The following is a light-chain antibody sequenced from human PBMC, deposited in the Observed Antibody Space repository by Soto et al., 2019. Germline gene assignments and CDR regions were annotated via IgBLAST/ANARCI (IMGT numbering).Light chain of an antibody. J-gene: IGKJ1*01. CDR1: QTVSKNY. V-gene: IGKV3-20*01. CDR2: DAS. CDR3: QQCATAPLT. Sequence: EIVLTQSPGTLSLSPGERATLSCRASQTVSKNYLPWYQHKPGQPPRLPIYDASDRATGVPDRFSGSGSGTDFTLTISSLEPEDSAVYYCQQCATAPLTFGQGTKVEIK.